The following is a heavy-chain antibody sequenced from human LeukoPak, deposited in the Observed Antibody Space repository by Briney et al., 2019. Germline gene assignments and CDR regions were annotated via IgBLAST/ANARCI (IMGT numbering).Heavy chain of an antibody. CDR1: GVSINSYY. V-gene: IGHV4-59*01. D-gene: IGHD2-15*01. CDR2: INYGGSA. CDR3: VRVGDSANGSVLDN. J-gene: IGHJ4*02. Sequence: SETLCLTCTASGVSINSYYRSWIRQPPGKRPEWIADINYGGSAKYNPSLKSRVTISIDTSKNQFSLSMLCMTAEDTAICYCVRVGDSANGSVLDNWGPGTLVTVSS.